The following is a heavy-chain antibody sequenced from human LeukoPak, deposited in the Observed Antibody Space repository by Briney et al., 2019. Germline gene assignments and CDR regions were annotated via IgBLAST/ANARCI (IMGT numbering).Heavy chain of an antibody. CDR2: ISGSGGST. CDR3: AAQGVVTASYYGMDV. CDR1: GFTFSSYA. J-gene: IGHJ6*02. V-gene: IGHV3-23*01. Sequence: SGGSLRLSGAASGFTFSSYAMSWDRQAPGKGLEWVSAISGSGGSTYYADSVKGRFTISRDNSKNTLYLQMNSLRAEDTAVYYCAAQGVVTASYYGMDVWGQGTTVTVSS. D-gene: IGHD2-21*02.